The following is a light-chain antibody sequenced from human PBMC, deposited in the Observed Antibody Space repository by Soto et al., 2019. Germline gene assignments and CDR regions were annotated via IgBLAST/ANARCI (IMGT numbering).Light chain of an antibody. CDR2: AND. V-gene: IGLV1-44*01. CDR3: AVWDDSLNGHV. Sequence: QSVLTKPPSASGTPGQTVTISFSGSSSNIGTSSVHWYKHLPGTAPKPLIYANDQRPSGVPDRFSGSKSGTSASLAISGLQSEDEADYYCAVWDDSLNGHVFGAGTKVT. CDR1: SSNIGTSS. J-gene: IGLJ1*01.